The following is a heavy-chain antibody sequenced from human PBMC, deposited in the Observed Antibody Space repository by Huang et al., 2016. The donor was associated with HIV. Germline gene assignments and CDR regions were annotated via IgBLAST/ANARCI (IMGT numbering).Heavy chain of an antibody. CDR1: EYTLTELS. CDR3: ATGFDVFFDF. D-gene: IGHD3-9*01. J-gene: IGHJ4*02. Sequence: QVQLVQSRAEVKKPGASVKVSCKVSEYTLTELSIHWVRQPPGKGLEWMGGFDPEIGETIYAQKFQGRVTMTEDTSTETAFMELRGLRPEDTAVYYCATGFDVFFDFWGQGTLVTVSS. V-gene: IGHV1-24*01. CDR2: FDPEIGET.